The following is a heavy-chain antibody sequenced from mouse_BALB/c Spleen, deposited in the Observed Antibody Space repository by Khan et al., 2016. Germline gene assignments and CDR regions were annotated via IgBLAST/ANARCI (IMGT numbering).Heavy chain of an antibody. V-gene: IGHV11-2*02. CDR2: INSDGSAI. J-gene: IGHJ1*01. CDR1: GFTFSGFW. Sequence: EVQLLETGGGLVQPGGSRGLSCEGSGFTFSGFWMSWGRQTPGKTLEWIGDINSDGSAINYAPSIKDRFTIFRDNDKSTLYLQMSNVRSEDAATYFCVGYDNYWYFDVWGAGTTINVSS. CDR3: VGYDNYWYFDV.